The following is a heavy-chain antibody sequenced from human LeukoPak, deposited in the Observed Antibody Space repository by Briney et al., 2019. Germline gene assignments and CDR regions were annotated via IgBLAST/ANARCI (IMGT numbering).Heavy chain of an antibody. CDR3: ARDDYYYDSSGHGDAFDI. D-gene: IGHD3-22*01. CDR1: GFTFSSYW. CDR2: INWNGGST. V-gene: IGHV3-20*04. J-gene: IGHJ3*02. Sequence: GGSLRLSCAASGFTFSSYWMHWVRQAPGKGLEWVSGINWNGGSTGYADSVKGRFTISRDNAKNSLYLQMNSLRAEDTALYYCARDDYYYDSSGHGDAFDIWGQGTMVTVSS.